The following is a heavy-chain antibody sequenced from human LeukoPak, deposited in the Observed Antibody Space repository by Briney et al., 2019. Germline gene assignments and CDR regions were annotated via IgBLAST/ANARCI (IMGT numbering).Heavy chain of an antibody. CDR1: EFTLSRYS. CDR2: ISSGGHDI. V-gene: IGHV3-21*01. J-gene: IGHJ6*02. Sequence: PGGSLRLSCAASEFTLSRYSMNWFRQAPGEGLEWVSSISSGGHDIYYADSVKGRFTISRDNAKNSLYLQMNSLRVEDTAVYYCARHGDGFYYGMDVWGQGTTVTVSS. CDR3: ARHGDGFYYGMDV. D-gene: IGHD4-17*01.